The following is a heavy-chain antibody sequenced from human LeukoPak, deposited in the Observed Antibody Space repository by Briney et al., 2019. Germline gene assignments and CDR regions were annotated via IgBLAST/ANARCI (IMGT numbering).Heavy chain of an antibody. CDR3: ASAYYFDN. J-gene: IGHJ4*02. V-gene: IGHV3-72*01. Sequence: GGSLRLSCAASGFTFSDHYMDWVRQAPGKGLEWVGRSRNKANGYTTEYAASVEGRFTISRDDSNKSLYLQMNSLKTEDTAVYYCASAYYFDNWGQGTLVTASS. CDR1: GFTFSDHY. CDR2: SRNKANGYTT.